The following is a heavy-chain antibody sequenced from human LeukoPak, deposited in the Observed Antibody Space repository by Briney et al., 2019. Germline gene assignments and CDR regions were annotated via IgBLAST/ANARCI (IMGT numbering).Heavy chain of an antibody. J-gene: IGHJ4*02. D-gene: IGHD5-18*01. CDR1: GGSISSSSYY. CDR3: ARDEGGYSIY. CDR2: IYYSGST. Sequence: SETLSLTCTVSGGSISSSSYYWGWIRQPPGKGLEWIGSIYYSGSTYYNPSLKSRVTISVDTSKNQFSLKLSSVTAADTAVYYCARDEGGYSIYWGQGTLVTVSS. V-gene: IGHV4-39*02.